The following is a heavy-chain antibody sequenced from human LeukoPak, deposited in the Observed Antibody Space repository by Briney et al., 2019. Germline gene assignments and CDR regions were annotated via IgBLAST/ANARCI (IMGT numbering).Heavy chain of an antibody. CDR2: ISAYSGNT. V-gene: IGHV1-18*01. CDR1: GYTFTSYG. J-gene: IGHJ3*02. CDR3: ARVVVRGVIPDAFDI. D-gene: IGHD3-10*01. Sequence: ASVKVSCKASGYTFTSYGISWVRQAPGQGLEWMGWISAYSGNTNYAQKLQGRVTMTTDTSTSTAYMELRSLRSDDTAVYYCARVVVRGVIPDAFDIWGQGTMVTVSS.